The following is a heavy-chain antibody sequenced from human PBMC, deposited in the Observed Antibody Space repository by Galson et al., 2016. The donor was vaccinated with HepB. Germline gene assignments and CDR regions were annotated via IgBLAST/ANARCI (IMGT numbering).Heavy chain of an antibody. V-gene: IGHV3-72*01. CDR2: TRNRANSYTT. J-gene: IGHJ6*02. CDR1: GFTFSDYY. CDR3: ARLGTSGGPYYYYGLDV. D-gene: IGHD4-23*01. Sequence: SLRLSCAASGFTFSDYYMDWARQAPGKGLEWVGRTRNRANSYTTEYAASVRGRFTISRDDSRNSLYLQMHRLKTEDTAVYFCARLGTSGGPYYYYGLDVWGQGTTVTVSS.